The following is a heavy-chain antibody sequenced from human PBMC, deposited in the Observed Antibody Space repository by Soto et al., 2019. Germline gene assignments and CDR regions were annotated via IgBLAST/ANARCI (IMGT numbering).Heavy chain of an antibody. CDR3: ARVRVNCTNGVCPGPFDY. Sequence: HPGGSLRLSCAASGFTVSSNYMSCVRQAPGKGLEWVSVIYSGGSTYYADSVKGRFTISRHNSKNTLYLQMNSLRAEDTAVYYCARVRVNCTNGVCPGPFDYWGQGTLVTVSS. V-gene: IGHV3-53*04. D-gene: IGHD2-8*01. CDR1: GFTVSSNY. J-gene: IGHJ4*02. CDR2: IYSGGST.